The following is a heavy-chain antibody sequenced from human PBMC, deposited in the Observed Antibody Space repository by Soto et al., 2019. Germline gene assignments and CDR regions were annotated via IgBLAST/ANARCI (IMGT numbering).Heavy chain of an antibody. V-gene: IGHV1-18*01. CDR3: ARGGDVNYYHGMDV. CDR1: GYTFTSYG. Sequence: QVQLVQSGGEVKKPGASVKLSCTASGYTFTSYGISWVRQAPGQGLEWMGWISAYNGKTNYAQNVQGRVTMTTDTSTRTAYMDLGSLRSEDTAVYYCARGGDVNYYHGMDVWGQGPTCTVAS. CDR2: ISAYNGKT. D-gene: IGHD5-12*01. J-gene: IGHJ6*02.